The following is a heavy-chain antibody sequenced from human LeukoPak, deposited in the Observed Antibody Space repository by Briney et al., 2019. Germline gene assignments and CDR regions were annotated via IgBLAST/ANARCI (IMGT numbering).Heavy chain of an antibody. J-gene: IGHJ4*02. D-gene: IGHD3-3*01. CDR1: GFTFSSYA. V-gene: IGHV3-23*01. CDR2: ISGSGGST. CDR3: ARGYDFSVGFDY. Sequence: PGGSLRLSCAASGFTFSSYAMSWVRQAPGKGLEWVSAISGSGGSTYYADSVKGRFTISRDNSKNTLYLQMNSLRAEDTAVYYCARGYDFSVGFDYWGQGTLVTVSS.